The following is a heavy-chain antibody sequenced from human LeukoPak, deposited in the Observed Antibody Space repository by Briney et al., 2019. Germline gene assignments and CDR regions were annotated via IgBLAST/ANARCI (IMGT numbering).Heavy chain of an antibody. J-gene: IGHJ4*02. D-gene: IGHD4-17*01. V-gene: IGHV1-2*06. CDR1: GYIFTGYY. CDR2: INPNNGGT. CDR3: ARAYGDYEYDY. Sequence: ASVKVSCKASGYIFTGYYMHWVRQAPGQGLEWMGRINPNNGGTNYAQKSQGRATMTRDTSISTAYMELSRLRSDDTAVYYCARAYGDYEYDYWGQGTLVTVSS.